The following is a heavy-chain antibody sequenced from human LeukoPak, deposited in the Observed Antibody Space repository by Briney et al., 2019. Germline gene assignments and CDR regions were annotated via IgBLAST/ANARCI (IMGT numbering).Heavy chain of an antibody. J-gene: IGHJ4*02. CDR3: ARDGEQLAFDY. Sequence: PGGSLILSCAASGFTFSSYAMHWVRPAPGKGLEWVAVISYDGSNKYYADSVKGRFTISRDNSKNTLYLQMNSLRAEDTAVYYCARDGEQLAFDYWGQGTLVTVSS. D-gene: IGHD6-13*01. CDR1: GFTFSSYA. CDR2: ISYDGSNK. V-gene: IGHV3-30*01.